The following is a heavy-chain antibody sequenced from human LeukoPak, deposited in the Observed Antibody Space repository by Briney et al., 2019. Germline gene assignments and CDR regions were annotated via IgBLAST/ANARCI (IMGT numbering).Heavy chain of an antibody. CDR3: ITPPPYSAQ. CDR2: IKPKTDGETT. V-gene: IGHV3-15*07. D-gene: IGHD2-21*01. CDR1: GFTFNAFG. J-gene: IGHJ4*02. Sequence: PGGSLRLSCAASGFTFNAFGMNWVRQAPGKGLEWVGRIKPKTDGETTEYAAPVKDRFSISRDDSKSMMYLQMNSLKTEDTAVYYCITPPPYSAQGGQGTLVTVSS.